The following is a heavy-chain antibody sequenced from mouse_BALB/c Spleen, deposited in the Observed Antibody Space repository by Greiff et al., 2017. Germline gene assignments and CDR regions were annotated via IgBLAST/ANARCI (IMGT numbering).Heavy chain of an antibody. J-gene: IGHJ3*01. D-gene: IGHD2-3*01. CDR3: ARDVDGYYVGFAY. CDR1: GFTFSSYG. CDR2: INSNGGST. V-gene: IGHV5-6-3*01. Sequence: EVQVVESGGGLVKPGGSLKLSCAASGFTFSSYGMSWVRQTPDKRLELVATINSNGGSTYYPDSVKGRFTISRDNAKNTLYLQMSSLKSEDTAMYYCARDVDGYYVGFAYWGQGTLVTVSA.